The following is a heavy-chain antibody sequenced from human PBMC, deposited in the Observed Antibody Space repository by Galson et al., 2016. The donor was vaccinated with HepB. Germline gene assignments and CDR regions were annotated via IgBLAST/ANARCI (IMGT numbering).Heavy chain of an antibody. J-gene: IGHJ6*02. Sequence: QSGAEVKKPGESLRISCSTSGYTFSNYWIAWVRQMPGIGLEWMGIIFPDDSEARYSPSFQGQVTFSVDKSISTAFLQWTSLKASDTAIYYCARGGVVQLPGRGTSTYFYFGMDVWGQGTTVTVSS. V-gene: IGHV5-51*01. D-gene: IGHD1-1*01. CDR2: IFPDDSEA. CDR3: ARGGVVQLPGRGTSTYFYFGMDV. CDR1: GYTFSNYW.